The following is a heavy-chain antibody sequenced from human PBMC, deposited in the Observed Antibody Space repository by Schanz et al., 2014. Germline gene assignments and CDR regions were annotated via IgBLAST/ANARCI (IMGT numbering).Heavy chain of an antibody. Sequence: VQLLESGGGLVQPGRSLRLSCAAYGFTLSSYAMHWVRQAPGKGLEWVAVISYDGSNKYYADSVKGRFTISRDNSKNTLYLQMNTLRAEDTAVYFCARAHGNNWYGKGLDYWGQGTQVTVSS. CDR3: ARAHGNNWYGKGLDY. V-gene: IGHV3-30-3*01. CDR1: GFTLSSYA. J-gene: IGHJ4*02. D-gene: IGHD1-1*01. CDR2: ISYDGSNK.